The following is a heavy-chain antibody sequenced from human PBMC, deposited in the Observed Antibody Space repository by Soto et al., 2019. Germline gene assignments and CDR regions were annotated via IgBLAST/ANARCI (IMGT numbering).Heavy chain of an antibody. D-gene: IGHD6-13*01. CDR1: GYNFANYW. V-gene: IGHV5-51*01. Sequence: PGESLKISCKGSGYNFANYWIGWVRQMPGKGLEWMGMIFPGDSDTKNSPSLQGQITMSVDKSNSSAYLQWRSLKASDTAMYYCAAGYTTVLDAFDIWGHGTMVTVSS. CDR2: IFPGDSDT. J-gene: IGHJ3*02. CDR3: AAGYTTVLDAFDI.